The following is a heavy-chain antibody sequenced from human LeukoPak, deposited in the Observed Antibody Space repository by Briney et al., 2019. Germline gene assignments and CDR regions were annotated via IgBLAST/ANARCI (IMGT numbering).Heavy chain of an antibody. V-gene: IGHV3-7*01. CDR3: ARASTAGVGAFDI. CDR2: IKQDGSEE. J-gene: IGHJ3*02. D-gene: IGHD2-15*01. Sequence: GGSLRLSCAASGFTFRNYWMSWVRQAPGKGQGWVANIKQDGSEEYYVDSVKGRFTISRDNTKNSLDLLMNSLRAEDTAVYYCARASTAGVGAFDIWGQGTMVTVSS. CDR1: GFTFRNYW.